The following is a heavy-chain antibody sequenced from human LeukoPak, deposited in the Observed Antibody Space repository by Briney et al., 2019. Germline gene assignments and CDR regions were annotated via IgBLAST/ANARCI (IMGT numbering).Heavy chain of an antibody. CDR2: IRGSGGST. CDR1: GFTFSSYA. D-gene: IGHD3-9*01. V-gene: IGHV3-23*01. J-gene: IGHJ4*02. CDR3: AKERENYDILTGYLD. Sequence: GASLRLSCAASGFTFSSYAMSWVRQAPGKGLEWVSAIRGSGGSTCYADSVKGRFTISRDNSKNTLYLQMNSLRAEDTAVYYCAKERENYDILTGYLDWGQGTLVTVSS.